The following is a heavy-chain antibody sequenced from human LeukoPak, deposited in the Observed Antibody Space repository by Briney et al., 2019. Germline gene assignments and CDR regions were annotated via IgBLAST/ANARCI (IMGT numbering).Heavy chain of an antibody. CDR3: AKSGSRDWDYFDY. CDR1: GFTFSSHA. D-gene: IGHD6-19*01. V-gene: IGHV3-23*01. CDR2: IGGDGGAT. Sequence: PGGSLRLSCAASGFTFSSHAMNRVRQARGKGLEWVSTIGGDGGATHYADSVKGRFTISRANSKNTLFLQMNSLRAEDTAVYYCAKSGSRDWDYFDYWGQGTLVTASS. J-gene: IGHJ4*02.